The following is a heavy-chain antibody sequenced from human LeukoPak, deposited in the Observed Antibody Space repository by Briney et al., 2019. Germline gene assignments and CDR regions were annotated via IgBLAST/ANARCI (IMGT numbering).Heavy chain of an antibody. D-gene: IGHD3-22*01. CDR2: ISGSGGST. J-gene: IGHJ4*02. CDR3: AKDSGRDYYDSSGYYYPFDY. Sequence: PGESLRLSCAASGFTFSSYAMSWVRQAPGKGLEWVSAISGSGGSTYYADSVKGRFTISRDNSKNTLYLQMNSLRAEDTAVYYCAKDSGRDYYDSSGYYYPFDYWGQGTLVTVSS. CDR1: GFTFSSYA. V-gene: IGHV3-23*01.